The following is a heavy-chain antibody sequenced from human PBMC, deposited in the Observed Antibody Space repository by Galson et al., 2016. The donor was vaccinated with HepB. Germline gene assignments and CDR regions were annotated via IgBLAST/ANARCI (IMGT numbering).Heavy chain of an antibody. V-gene: IGHV4-39*01. D-gene: IGHD2/OR15-2a*01. CDR2: IYYTGSA. CDR3: GRRRGGFPDY. J-gene: IGHJ4*02. CDR1: GDSISGSSYF. Sequence: ETLSLTCTVSGDSISGSSYFWGWIRQPPGKGLEWIGSIYYTGSADYNPSLKSRVTISVDTSKNQFSLKLNSVTAADTAVYYCGRRRGGFPDYWGQGTLVTVSS.